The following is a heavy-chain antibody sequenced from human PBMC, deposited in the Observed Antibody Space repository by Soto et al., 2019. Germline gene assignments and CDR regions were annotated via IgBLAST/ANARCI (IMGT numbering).Heavy chain of an antibody. D-gene: IGHD3-16*01. Sequence: GESLKISCKGSGYSFTSYWIGWVRQMPGKGLEWMGIIYPGDSDTRYSPSFQGQVTISADKSSSTAYLQGSSLKASDTAMYYCARLGAYDYIWGSYSTTYYFDYWGQGTLVTVSS. J-gene: IGHJ4*02. CDR1: GYSFTSYW. CDR3: ARLGAYDYIWGSYSTTYYFDY. CDR2: IYPGDSDT. V-gene: IGHV5-51*01.